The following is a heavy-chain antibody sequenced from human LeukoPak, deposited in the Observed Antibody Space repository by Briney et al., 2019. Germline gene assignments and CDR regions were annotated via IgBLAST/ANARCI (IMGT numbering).Heavy chain of an antibody. CDR1: GGSISSYY. CDR3: ARVNGHYDYFDY. V-gene: IGHV4-59*08. Sequence: SETLSLTCTVSGGSISSYYWSWIRLPPGKALEWIGNIYNSGNTKYNPSLKSRVTTSVDTSKNQFSLKLSSVTATDTAVYYCARVNGHYDYFDYWGQGTLVTVSS. CDR2: IYNSGNT. D-gene: IGHD4-17*01. J-gene: IGHJ4*02.